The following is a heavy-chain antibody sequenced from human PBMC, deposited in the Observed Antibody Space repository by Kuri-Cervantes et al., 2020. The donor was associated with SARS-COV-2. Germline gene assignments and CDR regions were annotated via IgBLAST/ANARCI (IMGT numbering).Heavy chain of an antibody. J-gene: IGHJ5*02. CDR3: ARDYASRRGGFDP. CDR1: GFSVSDYW. D-gene: IGHD3-16*01. CDR2: IKQDGSEK. Sequence: GGSLRLSCAASGFSVSDYWMSWVRQAPGKGLEWAANIKQDGSEKYYVDSVKGRFTISRDNAKNSLYLQMNSLRAEDTAVYYCARDYASRRGGFDPWGQGNLVTVSS. V-gene: IGHV3-7*01.